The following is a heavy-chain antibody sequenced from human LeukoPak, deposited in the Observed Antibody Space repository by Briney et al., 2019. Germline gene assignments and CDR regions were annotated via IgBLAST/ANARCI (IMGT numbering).Heavy chain of an antibody. CDR2: INAGNGNT. J-gene: IGHJ6*02. CDR3: ARGDYGLDV. CDR1: GGTFSSYA. D-gene: IGHD3-16*01. Sequence: GASVKVSCKASGGTFSSYAISWVRQAPGQSLEWMGWINAGNGNTKYSQKFQDRVSITRDASANTAYMELSGLRFEDTAVYYCARGDYGLDVWGQGTTVTVSS. V-gene: IGHV1-3*01.